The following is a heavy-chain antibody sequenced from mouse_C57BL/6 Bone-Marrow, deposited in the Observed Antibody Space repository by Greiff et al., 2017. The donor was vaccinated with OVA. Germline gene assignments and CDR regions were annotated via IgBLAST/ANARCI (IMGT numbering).Heavy chain of an antibody. D-gene: IGHD1-1*01. CDR1: GFTFSYYY. CDR3: ARKGTTLVCLDY. V-gene: IGHV5-16*01. Sequence: EVKLMESEGGLVQPGSSMKLSCTASGFTFSYYYMAWVRQVPEKGLEWVANINYDGSSTYYLDSLKSRFIISRDNAKNILYLQISSLKSEDTATYYCARKGTTLVCLDYWGQGTTLTVSS. CDR2: INYDGSST. J-gene: IGHJ2*01.